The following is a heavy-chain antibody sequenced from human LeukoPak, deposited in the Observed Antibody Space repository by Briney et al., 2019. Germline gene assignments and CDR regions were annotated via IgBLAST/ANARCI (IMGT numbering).Heavy chain of an antibody. V-gene: IGHV3-53*01. CDR3: ARDTRPYSGSGSYFLDY. D-gene: IGHD3-10*01. CDR1: GFTVSSNY. Sequence: GGSLRLSCAASGFTVSSNYMSWVRQAPGKGLEWVSVIYSGGSTYYADSVKGRFTISRDSSKNTLYLQMNSLRAEDTAVYYCARDTRPYSGSGSYFLDYWGQGTLVTVSS. J-gene: IGHJ4*02. CDR2: IYSGGST.